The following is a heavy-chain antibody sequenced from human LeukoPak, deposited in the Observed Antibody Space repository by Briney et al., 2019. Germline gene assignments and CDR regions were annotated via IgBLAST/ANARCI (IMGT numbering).Heavy chain of an antibody. CDR1: GYSISSGYY. Sequence: SETLSLTCTVSGYSISSGYYWGWIRQPPGEGLEWIGSVYHSGNTYYNPSLKSRVTISVDTSNNQFSLKLNSVTAADTAVYYCASPVRIAVADYFYYGIKVWGQGTTVTVSS. CDR3: ASPVRIAVADYFYYGIKV. CDR2: VYHSGNT. J-gene: IGHJ6*02. V-gene: IGHV4-38-2*02. D-gene: IGHD6-19*01.